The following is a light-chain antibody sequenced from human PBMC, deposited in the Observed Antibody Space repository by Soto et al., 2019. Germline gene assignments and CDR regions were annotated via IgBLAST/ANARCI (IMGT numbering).Light chain of an antibody. J-gene: IGKJ5*01. Sequence: DIQMTQSPSTLSASVGDRVTITCRASQSISSWLAWYQQKPGKALKLLIYKASSLESGVPSRFSGSGSGTEFTLTISSLQPDDFATYYCQQYNSYSLFGQGTRLEIK. CDR2: KAS. CDR1: QSISSW. CDR3: QQYNSYSL. V-gene: IGKV1-5*03.